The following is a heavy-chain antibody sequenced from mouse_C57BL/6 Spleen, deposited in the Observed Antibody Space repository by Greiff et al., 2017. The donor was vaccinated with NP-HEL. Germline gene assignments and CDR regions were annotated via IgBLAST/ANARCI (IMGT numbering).Heavy chain of an antibody. CDR2: INYDGSST. CDR1: GFTFSDYY. Sequence: EVMLVESEGGLVQPGSSMKLSCTASGFTFSDYYMAWVRQVPEKGLEWVANINYDGSSTYYLDSLKSRFIISRDNAKNILYLQMSSLKSEDTATYYCARYDYDDYFDYWGQGTTLTVSS. CDR3: ARYDYDDYFDY. J-gene: IGHJ2*01. V-gene: IGHV5-16*01. D-gene: IGHD2-4*01.